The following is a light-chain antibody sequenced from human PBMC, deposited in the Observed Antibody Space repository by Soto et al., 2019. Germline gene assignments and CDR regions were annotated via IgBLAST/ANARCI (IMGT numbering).Light chain of an antibody. Sequence: EIVMTQSPATLSVSPGERATLSCWASQSVGGNLAWYQQRPGHAPRLLIFDASTRATVIPARFSGSGSGTEFTLTISSLQSEDFAVYYCQQYNNWPPFTFGQGTRLEIK. CDR2: DAS. CDR1: QSVGGN. V-gene: IGKV3-15*01. CDR3: QQYNNWPPFT. J-gene: IGKJ5*01.